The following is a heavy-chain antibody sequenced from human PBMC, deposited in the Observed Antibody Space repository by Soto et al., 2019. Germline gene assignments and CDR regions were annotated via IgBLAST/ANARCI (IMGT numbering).Heavy chain of an antibody. CDR2: IWYDGSNK. J-gene: IGHJ3*02. CDR3: ARDGILLTDHDAFDI. D-gene: IGHD2-15*01. CDR1: GFTFSSYG. V-gene: IGHV3-33*01. Sequence: PGGSLRLSCAASGFTFSSYGMHWVRQAPGKGLEWVAAIWYDGSNKYYADSVKGRFTISRGNAKNTLYLQMNSLRAEDTAVYYCARDGILLTDHDAFDIWGQGTMVTVTS.